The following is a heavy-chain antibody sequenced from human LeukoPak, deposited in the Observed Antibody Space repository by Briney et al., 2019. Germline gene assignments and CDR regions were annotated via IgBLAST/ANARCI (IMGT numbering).Heavy chain of an antibody. D-gene: IGHD6-6*01. J-gene: IGHJ4*02. CDR2: INPNSGGT. CDR1: GYTFTGYY. CDR3: ARVYSSSSRYYFDY. V-gene: IGHV1-2*02. Sequence: ASVKVSCKASGYTFTGYYMHWVRQASGQGLEWMGWINPNSGGTNYAQKFQGRVTMTRDTSTSTVYMELSSLRSEDTAVYYCARVYSSSSRYYFDYWGQGTLVTVSS.